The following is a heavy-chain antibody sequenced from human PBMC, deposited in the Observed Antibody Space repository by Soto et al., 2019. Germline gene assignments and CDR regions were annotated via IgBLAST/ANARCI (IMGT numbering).Heavy chain of an antibody. CDR1: GGSISSYY. CDR2: IYYSGST. Sequence: SATLSLTCTVSGGSISSYYWSWIRQPPGKGLEWIGYIYYSGSTNYNPSLKSRVTISVDTSKNQLSLKLSSVTAADTAVYYCASGLVGATHFDYWGQGTLVTVSS. J-gene: IGHJ4*02. D-gene: IGHD1-26*01. V-gene: IGHV4-59*01. CDR3: ASGLVGATHFDY.